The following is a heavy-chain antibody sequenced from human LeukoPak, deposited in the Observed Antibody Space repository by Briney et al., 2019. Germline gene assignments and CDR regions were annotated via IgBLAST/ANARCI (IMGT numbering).Heavy chain of an antibody. CDR3: ARVLDSFGSSGYFDY. J-gene: IGHJ4*02. Sequence: PGGSLRLSCAASGFTFSSYEMNWVRQAPGKRLEWVSYISSSGSTIYYADSVKGRFTISRDNAKNSLYLQMNSLRAEDTAVYYCARVLDSFGSSGYFDYWGQGTLVTVSS. CDR1: GFTFSSYE. V-gene: IGHV3-48*03. D-gene: IGHD3-22*01. CDR2: ISSSGSTI.